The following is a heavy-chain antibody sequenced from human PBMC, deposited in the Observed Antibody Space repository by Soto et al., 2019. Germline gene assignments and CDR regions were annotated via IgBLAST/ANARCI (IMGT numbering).Heavy chain of an antibody. CDR2: ITPIYPTT. D-gene: IGHD5-18*01. CDR3: ASIPRYSFPTSDDLDS. V-gene: IGHV1-69*15. CDR1: GGTFYTYT. Sequence: QVQLVQSGAEVRKPGSSVQVSSKAYGGTFYTYTFSWVRQARGQGLEWMGSITPIYPTTNYAEKFQGRLTVTADGSTNTAYMELNSLTSDDTAVYYSASIPRYSFPTSDDLDSWGQGTLVTVSS. J-gene: IGHJ4*02.